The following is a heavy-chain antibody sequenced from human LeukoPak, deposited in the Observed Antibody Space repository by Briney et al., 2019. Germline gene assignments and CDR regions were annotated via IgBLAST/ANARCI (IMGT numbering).Heavy chain of an antibody. CDR3: ARAGGSRYGYAFDV. Sequence: PGGSLRLSCVASGFTFSDYGMHWVRQAPGKGLGWVAVIWHDGSNKYYADSVKGRFTISRDNSENTLYLQMNSLRVEDTALFYCARAGGSRYGYAFDVWGQGTLVTVSS. CDR2: IWHDGSNK. J-gene: IGHJ3*01. D-gene: IGHD5-12*01. V-gene: IGHV3-33*01. CDR1: GFTFSDYG.